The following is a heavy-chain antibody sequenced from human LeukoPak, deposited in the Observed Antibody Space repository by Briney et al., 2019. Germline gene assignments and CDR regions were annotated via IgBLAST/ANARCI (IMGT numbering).Heavy chain of an antibody. CDR2: INPSGGST. J-gene: IGHJ4*02. CDR1: GYTFTSYH. CDR3: ASYLSGWPMKY. D-gene: IGHD6-19*01. Sequence: ASVKVSCKASGYTFTSYHMHWVRQAPGQGLEWMGIINPSGGSTSYAQKFQGRVTMTRDMSTSTVYMELSSLRSEDTAVYYCASYLSGWPMKYWGQGTLVTVSS. V-gene: IGHV1-46*01.